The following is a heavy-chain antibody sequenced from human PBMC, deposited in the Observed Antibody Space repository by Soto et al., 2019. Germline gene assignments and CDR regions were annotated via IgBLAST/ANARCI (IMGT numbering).Heavy chain of an antibody. Sequence: VGSPRLSCAASGFTFSSYEMNWVRQAPGKGLEWVSYISSSGSTIYYADSVKGRFTISRDNAKNSLYLQMNSLRAEDTAVYYCARVNIAVAGTFDYWGQGTLVTVSS. V-gene: IGHV3-48*03. CDR1: GFTFSSYE. J-gene: IGHJ4*02. CDR3: ARVNIAVAGTFDY. CDR2: ISSSGSTI. D-gene: IGHD6-19*01.